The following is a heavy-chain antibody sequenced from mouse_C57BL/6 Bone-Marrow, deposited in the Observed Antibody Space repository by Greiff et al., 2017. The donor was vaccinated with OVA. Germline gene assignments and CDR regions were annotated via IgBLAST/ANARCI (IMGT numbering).Heavy chain of an antibody. J-gene: IGHJ3*01. V-gene: IGHV14-4*01. CDR2: IDPENGDT. Sequence: VQLQQSGAELVRPGASVKLSCTASGFNIKDDYMHWVKQRPEQGLEWIGWIDPENGDTEYASKFQGKATITADTSSNTAYLQLSSLTSEDTAVYYCTFFSWFAYWGQVTLVTVSA. CDR3: TFFSWFAY. CDR1: GFNIKDDY.